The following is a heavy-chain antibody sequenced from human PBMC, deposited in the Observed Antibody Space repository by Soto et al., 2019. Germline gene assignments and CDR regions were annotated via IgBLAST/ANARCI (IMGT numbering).Heavy chain of an antibody. J-gene: IGHJ3*01. CDR1: GFSFSSFT. CDR2: IGIGSSTT. V-gene: IGHV3-48*01. Sequence: GGSLRLSCAASGFSFSSFTMNWVRQAPGKGLEWISYIGIGSSTTYYADSVKGRFTISRDNAKNSLYLQMNSLRAEDTAVYYCARDQLYYNDISGRPLNAFDVWGQGTMVTVSS. D-gene: IGHD3-22*01. CDR3: ARDQLYYNDISGRPLNAFDV.